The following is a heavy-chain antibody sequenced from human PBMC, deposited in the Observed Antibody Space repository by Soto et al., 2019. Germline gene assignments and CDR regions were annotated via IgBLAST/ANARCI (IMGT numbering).Heavy chain of an antibody. Sequence: GGSLRLSCEVSGFSFPDYDMNWVRQTPGKGLEWVAAVGRFGNTYYRDSVRGRFTISRDDSRNTVYLQMNRLRVEDTAVYFCAKEGRLRSPAGDYFDSWARGSLVTVSS. D-gene: IGHD3-10*01. CDR1: GFSFPDYD. CDR3: AKEGRLRSPAGDYFDS. CDR2: VGRFGNT. V-gene: IGHV3-23*01. J-gene: IGHJ4*02.